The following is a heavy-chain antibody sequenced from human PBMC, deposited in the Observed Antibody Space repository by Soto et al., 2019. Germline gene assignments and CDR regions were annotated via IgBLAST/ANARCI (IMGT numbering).Heavy chain of an antibody. D-gene: IGHD3-10*01. J-gene: IGHJ3*02. CDR1: GGSISSYY. V-gene: IGHV4-59*01. Sequence: QVQLQESGPGLVKPSETLSLTCTVSGGSISSYYWSWIRQPPGKGLEWIGYIYYSGSTNYNPSLKSRVTISVDTSKTQFSLKLSSVPAADTAVYYWAINRFGAFDIWGQGTMVTVSS. CDR3: AINRFGAFDI. CDR2: IYYSGST.